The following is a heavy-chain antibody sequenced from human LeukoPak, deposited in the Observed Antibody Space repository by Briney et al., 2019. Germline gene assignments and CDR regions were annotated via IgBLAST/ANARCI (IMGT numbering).Heavy chain of an antibody. D-gene: IGHD1-26*01. V-gene: IGHV3-30-3*01. CDR3: ARDESPKVGRTTGSLDY. CDR1: GFTFSSYA. J-gene: IGHJ4*02. CDR2: ISHDGSNK. Sequence: PGGSLRLSCAASGFTFSSYAMHWVRQAPGKGLEWVAIISHDGSNKYYADSVKGRFTISRDNSKNTLYLQMNSLRAEDTALYSCARDESPKVGRTTGSLDYWGQGSLVTVSS.